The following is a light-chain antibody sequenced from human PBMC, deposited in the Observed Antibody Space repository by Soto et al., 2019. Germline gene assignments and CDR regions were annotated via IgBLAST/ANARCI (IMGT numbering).Light chain of an antibody. V-gene: IGKV1-33*01. CDR3: QQIVSFPCT. J-gene: IGKJ2*02. CDR1: QDIKNY. CDR2: DAA. Sequence: IEMTQSPSALSASAGDRVTITCQASQDIKNYVIWYQQKPGRAPKLLIYDAASLGTGVSSRFSRSGSGTHFTLTISSLQPEDVATYYCQQIVSFPCTFGQGTKLEIK.